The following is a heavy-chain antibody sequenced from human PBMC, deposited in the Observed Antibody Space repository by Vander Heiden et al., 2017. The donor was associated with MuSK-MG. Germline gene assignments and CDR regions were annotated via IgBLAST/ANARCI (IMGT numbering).Heavy chain of an antibody. D-gene: IGHD4-17*01. V-gene: IGHV3-30*18. J-gene: IGHJ4*02. CDR1: GFTFSSFG. CDR3: AKDGYGDLKLAYDY. CDR2: MSYDGTNK. Sequence: VQPGRSLRLSCAASGFTFSSFGMHWVRQAPGKGLEWVAIMSYDGTNKYYADSVKGRFTFSRDNSKNTLYLQMNSLRVEDTAVYYCAKDGYGDLKLAYDYWGQGTLVTVSS.